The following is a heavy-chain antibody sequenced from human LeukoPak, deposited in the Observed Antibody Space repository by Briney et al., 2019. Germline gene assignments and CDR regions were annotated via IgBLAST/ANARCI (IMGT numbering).Heavy chain of an antibody. V-gene: IGHV4-39*01. CDR3: ARLEMATPFDY. CDR2: IYYSGST. Sequence: KPSETLSLTCTVSGGSISSSSYYWGWIRQPPGKGLEWIGSIYYSGSTYYNPSLKSRVTISVDTSKNQFSLKLSSVTDADTAVYYCARLEMATPFDYWGQGTLVTVSS. CDR1: GGSISSSSYY. D-gene: IGHD5-24*01. J-gene: IGHJ4*02.